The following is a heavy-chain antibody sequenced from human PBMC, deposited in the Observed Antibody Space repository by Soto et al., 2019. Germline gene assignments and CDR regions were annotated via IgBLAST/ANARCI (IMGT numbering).Heavy chain of an antibody. CDR2: ISAYNGNT. Sequence: ASVKVSCKTSDYTFTNYGISWVRQAPGQGLEWMAWISAYNGNTNYAQYLQGRVTVTTDTSTSTAYMELRSLRSDDTAVYYCARTYSKYFSSSEADHWGQGTLVTVSS. CDR3: ARTYSKYFSSSEADH. V-gene: IGHV1-18*01. CDR1: DYTFTNYG. J-gene: IGHJ4*02. D-gene: IGHD6-6*01.